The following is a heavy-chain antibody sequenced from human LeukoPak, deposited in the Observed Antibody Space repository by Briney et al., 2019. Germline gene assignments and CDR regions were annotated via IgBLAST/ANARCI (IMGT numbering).Heavy chain of an antibody. Sequence: SGGSLRLSCAASGFTFSDYYMSWIRQAPGKGLEWVSYISSSSSYTNYADSVKGRFTISRDNSKNTLYLQMNSLRAEDTAVYYCAKQGPPNDAFDIWGQGTMVTVSS. CDR2: ISSSSSYT. J-gene: IGHJ3*02. CDR1: GFTFSDYY. V-gene: IGHV3-11*03. CDR3: AKQGPPNDAFDI.